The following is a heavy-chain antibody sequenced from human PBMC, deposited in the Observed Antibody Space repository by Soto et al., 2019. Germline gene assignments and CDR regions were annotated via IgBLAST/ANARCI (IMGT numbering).Heavy chain of an antibody. V-gene: IGHV2-26*01. J-gene: IGHJ4*02. CDR2: IFSNDEK. CDR3: ARTYDYIWGSYRYTETLRIDY. CDR1: GFSLSNARMG. Sequence: QVTLKESGPVLVNPTETLTLTCTVSGFSLSNARMGVSWIRQPPGKALEWLAHIFSNDEKSYSTSLKSRLTISKDTSKSQVVLTMTNMDPVDTATYYCARTYDYIWGSYRYTETLRIDYWGQGTLVTVSS. D-gene: IGHD3-16*02.